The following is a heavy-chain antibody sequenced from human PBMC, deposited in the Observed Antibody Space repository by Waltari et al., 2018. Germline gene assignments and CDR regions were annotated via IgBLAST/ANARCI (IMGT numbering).Heavy chain of an antibody. V-gene: IGHV3-33*01. CDR3: ARGEWDLLG. J-gene: IGHJ4*02. Sequence: QVQLVESGGGVVQPGRSLRLSCAAYGFTFSSYGMHWVRQAPGKGLEWVAVIGYDGSNKYYAASWTGQFTIARDNSKNTLYLQMNSLRSEYTAVYYCARGEWDLLGWGQGTLVTVSS. CDR2: IGYDGSNK. CDR1: GFTFSSYG. D-gene: IGHD1-26*01.